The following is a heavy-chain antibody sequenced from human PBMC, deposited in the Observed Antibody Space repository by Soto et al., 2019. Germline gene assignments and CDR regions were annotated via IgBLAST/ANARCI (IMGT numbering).Heavy chain of an antibody. V-gene: IGHV3-11*01. CDR2: MSSSGSTT. Sequence: QVQLVESGGGLVKPGGSLRLSCAASGFTFSDYHMIWIRQAPGKGLEWVSYMSSSGSTTYYADSVKGRFTISRDNSENTLYLQINSLRAEDTALYYCAKDPDIAVAGNVYLAYWGQGTLVTVSS. CDR1: GFTFSDYH. J-gene: IGHJ4*02. D-gene: IGHD6-19*01. CDR3: AKDPDIAVAGNVYLAY.